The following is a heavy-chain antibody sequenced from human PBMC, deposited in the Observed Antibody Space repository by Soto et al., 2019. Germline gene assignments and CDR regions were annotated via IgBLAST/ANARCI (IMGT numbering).Heavy chain of an antibody. Sequence: PGGSMRVSSAAAGLNFIDHYMDWVRQAPGKGLEWVARIRNKRDRYTTHYAASVNGRFTISRDDSKNSVFLQMNSLKIEDTAVYYCGDIGSYGYWGQGTLVTVSS. D-gene: IGHD1-26*01. CDR1: GLNFIDHY. CDR2: IRNKRDRYTT. J-gene: IGHJ4*02. V-gene: IGHV3-72*01. CDR3: GDIGSYGY.